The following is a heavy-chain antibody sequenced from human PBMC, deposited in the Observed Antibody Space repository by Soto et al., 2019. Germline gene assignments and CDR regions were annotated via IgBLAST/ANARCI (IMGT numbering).Heavy chain of an antibody. CDR2: ISGSGDIT. J-gene: IGHJ4*02. CDR3: ASHRYCSTSSCLSALDY. V-gene: IGHV3-23*01. CDR1: GFTFRNYA. D-gene: IGHD2-2*01. Sequence: DVQLLESGGGLVKPGGSLRLSCTSSGFTFRNYAMTWVRQAPGKGLEWVSAISGSGDITYYADSVKGRFTISRDNSKTTLFLQMNSLRVDDTAVYYCASHRYCSTSSCLSALDYWGQGTLVTVSS.